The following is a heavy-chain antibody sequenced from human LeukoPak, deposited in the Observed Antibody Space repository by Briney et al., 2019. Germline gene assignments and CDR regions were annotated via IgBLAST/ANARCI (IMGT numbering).Heavy chain of an antibody. CDR3: ARAYCSSATCYLPPDY. D-gene: IGHD2-2*01. V-gene: IGHV3-21*01. CDR1: GFTFSTYA. Sequence: GGSLRLSCAASGFTFSTYAMNWVRQVPGKGLEWVSSISSTGNYIYYADSVKGRFTISRDNAKNTLYLQMNSLRAEDTAVYYCARAYCSSATCYLPPDYWGQGTLVTVSS. J-gene: IGHJ4*02. CDR2: ISSTGNYI.